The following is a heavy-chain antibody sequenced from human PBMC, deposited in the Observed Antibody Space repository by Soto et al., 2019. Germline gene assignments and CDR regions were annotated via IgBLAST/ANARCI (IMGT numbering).Heavy chain of an antibody. D-gene: IGHD1-20*01. CDR1: GFTFDNYA. J-gene: IGHJ3*02. Sequence: EVQLLESGGGLEQPGRSLRLSCAASGFTFDNYAMTWVRQAPGKGLEWISAISGSAGTINYADSVKGRFTISRDNSKNTLYLEMNSLRAEDTAVYYCAKSTDNWNRGAFDIWGQGTLVTVSS. V-gene: IGHV3-23*01. CDR2: ISGSAGTI. CDR3: AKSTDNWNRGAFDI.